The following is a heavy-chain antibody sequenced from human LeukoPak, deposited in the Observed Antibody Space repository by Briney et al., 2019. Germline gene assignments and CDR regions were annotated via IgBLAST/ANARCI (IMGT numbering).Heavy chain of an antibody. D-gene: IGHD2-15*01. J-gene: IGHJ4*02. Sequence: SETLPLTCAVYGGSFSGYYWSWIRQPPGKGLEWIGEINHSGSTNYNPSLKSRVTISVDTSKNQFSLKLSSVTAADTAVYYCARGGYCSGGSCYPPNFDYWGQGTLVTVSS. CDR2: INHSGST. CDR1: GGSFSGYY. CDR3: ARGGYCSGGSCYPPNFDY. V-gene: IGHV4-34*01.